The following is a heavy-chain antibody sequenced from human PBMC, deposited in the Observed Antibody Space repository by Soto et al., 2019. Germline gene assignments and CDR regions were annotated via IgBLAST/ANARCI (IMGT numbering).Heavy chain of an antibody. CDR1: GYTFTSYY. D-gene: IGHD3-9*01. CDR2: INPSGGST. J-gene: IGHJ5*02. V-gene: IGHV1-46*01. Sequence: ASVKVSCKASGYTFTSYYMHWVRQAPGQGLEWMGIINPSGGSTSYAQKFQGRVTMTRDTSTSTVYMELSSLRSEDTAVYYCARGSPLYYDILTGYYGFDPWGQGTLVTVSS. CDR3: ARGSPLYYDILTGYYGFDP.